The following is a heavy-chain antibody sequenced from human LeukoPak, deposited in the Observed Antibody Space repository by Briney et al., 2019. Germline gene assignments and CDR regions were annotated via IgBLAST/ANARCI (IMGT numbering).Heavy chain of an antibody. CDR2: ISSSSSTI. Sequence: PGGSLRLSCAASGFTFSSYSMNWVRQAPGKGLEWVSYISSSSSTIYYADSVKGRFTISRDNAKNSLYLQMNSLRAKDTAVYYCARDSVRARTVTNLWLDPWGQGTLVTVSS. J-gene: IGHJ5*02. CDR1: GFTFSSYS. D-gene: IGHD4-17*01. CDR3: ARDSVRARTVTNLWLDP. V-gene: IGHV3-48*01.